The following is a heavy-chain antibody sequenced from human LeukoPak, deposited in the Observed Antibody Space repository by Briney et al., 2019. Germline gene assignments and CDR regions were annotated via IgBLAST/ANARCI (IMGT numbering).Heavy chain of an antibody. V-gene: IGHV3-9*01. J-gene: IGHJ6*02. CDR2: ISWISGSI. CDR3: ARDLSSRGWDYYYYYYGMDV. Sequence: GRSLRHSCAASRFTFDDYVMHWVRQAPGKGREWVLGISWISGSIGYADSVKGRFTISRDNAKNSLYLQMNSLRAEDTAVYYCARDLSSRGWDYYYYYYGMDVWGQGTTVTVSS. D-gene: IGHD6-19*01. CDR1: RFTFDDYV.